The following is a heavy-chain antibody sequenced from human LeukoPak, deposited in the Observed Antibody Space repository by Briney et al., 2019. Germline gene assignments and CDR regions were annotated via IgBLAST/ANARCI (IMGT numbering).Heavy chain of an antibody. Sequence: SETLSLTCAVYGGSFSGYYWSWIRQPPGKGLEWIGEINHSGITNYNPSLKSRVTISVDTSKNQFSLEVTSVTAADTAVYYCARGSLGYLVPFQHWGQGTLVTVSS. J-gene: IGHJ1*01. CDR3: ARGSLGYLVPFQH. CDR1: GGSFSGYY. CDR2: INHSGIT. V-gene: IGHV4-34*01. D-gene: IGHD6-6*01.